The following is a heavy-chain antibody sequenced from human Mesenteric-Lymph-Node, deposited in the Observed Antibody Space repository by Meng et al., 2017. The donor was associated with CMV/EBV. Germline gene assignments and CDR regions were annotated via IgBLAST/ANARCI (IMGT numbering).Heavy chain of an antibody. Sequence: GSLRLSCTVSGGSISSYYWSWIRQPAGKGLEWIGRIYTSGSTNYNPSLKSRVTMSVDTSKNQFSLKLSSVTAADTAVYYCARGLRLVYWGQGTLVTVSS. CDR1: GGSISSYY. V-gene: IGHV4-4*07. CDR3: ARGLRLVY. CDR2: IYTSGST. J-gene: IGHJ4*02. D-gene: IGHD6-19*01.